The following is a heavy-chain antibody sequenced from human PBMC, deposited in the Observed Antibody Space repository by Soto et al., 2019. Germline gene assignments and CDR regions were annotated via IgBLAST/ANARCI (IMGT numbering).Heavy chain of an antibody. CDR1: GFTFSSYG. CDR3: ARYNTMVRGVSPRGYDSALGY. Sequence: GGSLRLSCAASGFTFSSYGMHWVRQAPGKGLEWVAVIWYDGSNKYYADSVKGRFTISRDNSKNTLYLQMNSLRAEDTAVYYCARYNTMVRGVSPRGYDSALGYWGQGTLVTVSS. D-gene: IGHD3-10*01. CDR2: IWYDGSNK. J-gene: IGHJ4*02. V-gene: IGHV3-33*01.